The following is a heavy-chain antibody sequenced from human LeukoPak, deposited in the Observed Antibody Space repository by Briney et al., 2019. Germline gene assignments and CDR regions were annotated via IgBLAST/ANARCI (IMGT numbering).Heavy chain of an antibody. J-gene: IGHJ4*02. CDR1: GGSISSGGYS. CDR2: IYYSGST. V-gene: IGHV4-30-4*07. D-gene: IGHD3-16*01. Sequence: PSETLSLTCAVSGGSISSGGYSWSWIRQPPGKGLEWIGYIYYSGSTYYNPSLKSRVTISVDTSKNQFSLKLSSVTAADTAVYYCARVGYDYVGDYWGQGTLVTVSS. CDR3: ARVGYDYVGDY.